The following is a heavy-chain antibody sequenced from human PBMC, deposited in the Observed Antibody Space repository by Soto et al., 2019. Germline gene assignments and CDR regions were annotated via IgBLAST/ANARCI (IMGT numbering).Heavy chain of an antibody. J-gene: IGHJ5*01. CDR2: VSGYNYNT. D-gene: IGHD2-8*01. CDR3: GRSSSMLGAGWSDS. V-gene: IGHV1-18*01. CDR1: GYRFRSYG. Sequence: GPEVKKSGASVKVSCKASGYRFRSYGINWVRQAPGQGLEWTGWVSGYNYNTKYAQKLQGRITVTTDTSTNTAYMELRSLRSDDTAVYYCGRSSSMLGAGWSDSWGRGTLVTVSS.